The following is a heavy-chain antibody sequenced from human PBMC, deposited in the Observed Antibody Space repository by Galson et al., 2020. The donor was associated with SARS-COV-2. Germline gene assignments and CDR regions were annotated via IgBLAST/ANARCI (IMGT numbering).Heavy chain of an antibody. Sequence: GGSLRLSCVASGFTISSYGMHWVRQAPGKGLEWVAFIRYDGSNKYYAESVKGRFTISRDNSKNTLYLQMNSLSAEDTAVYYCAKWGERELFYDFGYWGQGTLVTGSS. J-gene: IGHJ4*02. CDR2: IRYDGSNK. D-gene: IGHD1-26*01. CDR1: GFTISSYG. CDR3: AKWGERELFYDFGY. V-gene: IGHV3-30*02.